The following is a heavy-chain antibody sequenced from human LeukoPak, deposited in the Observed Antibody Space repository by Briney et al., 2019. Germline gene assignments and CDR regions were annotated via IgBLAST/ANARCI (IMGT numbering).Heavy chain of an antibody. V-gene: IGHV4-39*01. CDR2: IYYSGST. CDR1: GGSISSSSYY. J-gene: IGHJ6*03. D-gene: IGHD2-8*01. Sequence: PSETLSLTCTVSGGSISSSSYYWGWIRQPPGKGLEWIGSIYYSGSTYYNPSLKSRVTISVDTSKNQFSLKLSSVTAADTAVYYCASGRPGYGPNDDYYMDVWGKGTTVTVSS. CDR3: ASGRPGYGPNDDYYMDV.